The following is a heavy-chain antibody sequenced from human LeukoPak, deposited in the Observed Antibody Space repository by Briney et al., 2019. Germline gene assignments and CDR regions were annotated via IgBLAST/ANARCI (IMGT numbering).Heavy chain of an antibody. J-gene: IGHJ1*01. CDR1: GFTLNNAW. D-gene: IGHD3-22*01. CDR3: TTDRYYDNSELQFQH. V-gene: IGHV3-15*01. CDR2: IKRETDGGTI. Sequence: SGGSLRLSCAASGFTLNNAWMSWVRQAPGKGLEWLGRIKRETDGGTIDYAAPVKGRFTISRDDSRNTLYLQMDSLKIEDTAVYYCTTDRYYDNSELQFQHWGQGALVTVSS.